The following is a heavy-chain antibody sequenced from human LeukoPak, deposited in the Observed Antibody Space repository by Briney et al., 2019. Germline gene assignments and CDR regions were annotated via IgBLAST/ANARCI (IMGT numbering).Heavy chain of an antibody. CDR3: ARLAYCGGDCYRHLDY. J-gene: IGHJ4*02. Sequence: GGSLRLSCAASGFTFSSFFMNWVRQAPGKGLEWVSYVSTSSTTMYYADSVEGRFTISRDNAKNSLYLQMNSLRAEDTAVYYCARLAYCGGDCYRHLDYWGQGTLVAVSS. CDR2: VSTSSTTM. D-gene: IGHD2-21*02. V-gene: IGHV3-48*04. CDR1: GFTFSSFF.